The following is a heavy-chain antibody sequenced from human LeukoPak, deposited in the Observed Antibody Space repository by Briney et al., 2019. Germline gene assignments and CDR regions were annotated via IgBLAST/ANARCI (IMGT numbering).Heavy chain of an antibody. CDR2: ISGSGGST. CDR3: AKDPMFDYGDFHDAFDI. Sequence: GGSLRLSCAASGFTFSSYAMSWVRQAPGKGLEWVSAISGSGGSTYYADSVKGRFTISRDNSKNTLYLQMNSLRAEDTAVYYCAKDPMFDYGDFHDAFDIWGQGTMVTVSS. J-gene: IGHJ3*02. D-gene: IGHD4-17*01. CDR1: GFTFSSYA. V-gene: IGHV3-23*01.